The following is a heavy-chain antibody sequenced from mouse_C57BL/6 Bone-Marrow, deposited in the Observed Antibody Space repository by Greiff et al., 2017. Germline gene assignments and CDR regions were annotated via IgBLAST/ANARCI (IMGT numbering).Heavy chain of an antibody. Sequence: QVQLQQSGAELARPGASVKLSCKASGYTFSSYGISWVKQRTGQGLEWIGEIYPRSGNTYYTEKFKGKATLTADKSSSTAYMELRSLTSEDSAVYFCARGNDGYRTFAMDYWGQGTSVTVSS. J-gene: IGHJ4*01. D-gene: IGHD2-3*01. CDR3: ARGNDGYRTFAMDY. V-gene: IGHV1-81*01. CDR2: IYPRSGNT. CDR1: GYTFSSYG.